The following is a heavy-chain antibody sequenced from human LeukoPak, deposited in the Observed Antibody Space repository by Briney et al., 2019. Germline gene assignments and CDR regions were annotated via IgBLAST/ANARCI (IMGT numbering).Heavy chain of an antibody. V-gene: IGHV4-39*01. CDR2: IYYSGST. CDR1: GGSISSSSYY. Sequence: PSETLSLTCTVSGGSISSSSYYWGWLRQPPGKGLEWIGSIYYSGSTYYNPSLKSRVTISVDTSKNQFSLNLSSVTAADTAVYYCARRFKALLDPGVGYYFDYWGQGTLVTVSS. D-gene: IGHD1-26*01. CDR3: ARRFKALLDPGVGYYFDY. J-gene: IGHJ4*02.